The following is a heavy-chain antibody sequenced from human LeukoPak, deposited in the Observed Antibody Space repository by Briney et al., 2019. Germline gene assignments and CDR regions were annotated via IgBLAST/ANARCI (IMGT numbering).Heavy chain of an antibody. V-gene: IGHV1-18*04. Sequence: ASVKVSCKASGYTFTNYYMHWVRQAPGQAPGQGLEWMGWISAYNGNTNYAQKLQGRVTMTTDTSTSTAYMKLSSLRSEDTAVYYCARSYYDILTGDPKNNWFDPWGQGTLVTVSS. CDR1: GYTFTNYY. D-gene: IGHD3-9*01. CDR3: ARSYYDILTGDPKNNWFDP. J-gene: IGHJ5*02. CDR2: ISAYNGNT.